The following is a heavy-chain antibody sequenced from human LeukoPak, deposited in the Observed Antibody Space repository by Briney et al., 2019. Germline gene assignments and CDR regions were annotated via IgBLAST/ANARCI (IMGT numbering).Heavy chain of an antibody. Sequence: SETLSLTCAVYGGSFSGYYWSWIRQPPGKGLEWIGEINHSGSTNYNPSLKSRVTISVDTSKNQFSLKLSSVTAADTAVYYCARGHGTGSGSYYNVNFDSWGQGTLVTVSS. D-gene: IGHD3-10*01. V-gene: IGHV4-34*01. CDR1: GGSFSGYY. CDR2: INHSGST. CDR3: ARGHGTGSGSYYNVNFDS. J-gene: IGHJ4*02.